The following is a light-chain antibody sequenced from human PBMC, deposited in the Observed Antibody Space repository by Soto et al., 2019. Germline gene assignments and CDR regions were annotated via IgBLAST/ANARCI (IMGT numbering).Light chain of an antibody. Sequence: QSALTQPPSVSGSPGQSVTISCTGTSSDVGSYNRVSWYQQPPGTVPKVVIYEVSNRPSGVPDRFSGSNSGNTASLTISGLRAEDEADYHCSSYTSRSAVIFGGGTQLTVL. CDR3: SSYTSRSAVI. CDR1: SSDVGSYNR. CDR2: EVS. V-gene: IGLV2-18*02. J-gene: IGLJ2*01.